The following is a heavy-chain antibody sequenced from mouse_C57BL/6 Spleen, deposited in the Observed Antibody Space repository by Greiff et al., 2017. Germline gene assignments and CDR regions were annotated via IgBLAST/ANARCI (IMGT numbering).Heavy chain of an antibody. CDR3: ARSELGPYYYAMDY. J-gene: IGHJ4*01. CDR2: IHPNSGST. Sequence: QVQLQQPGAELVKPGASVKLSCKASGYTFTSYWMHWVKQRPGQGLEWIGMIHPNSGSTNYNEKFKSKATLTVDKSSSTAYMQLSSLTSEDSAVYYCARSELGPYYYAMDYWCQGTSVTVSS. CDR1: GYTFTSYW. V-gene: IGHV1-64*01. D-gene: IGHD4-1*01.